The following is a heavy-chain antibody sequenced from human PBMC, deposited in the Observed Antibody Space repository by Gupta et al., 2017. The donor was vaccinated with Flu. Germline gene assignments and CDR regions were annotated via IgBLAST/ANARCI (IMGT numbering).Heavy chain of an antibody. D-gene: IGHD6-13*01. CDR1: GGSFSGYY. CDR3: ARGLVYSSSWSY. Sequence: QVQLQQWGAGLLKPSETLSLTCAVYGGSFSGYYGSWIRQPPGKGLEWIGEINHSGSTNYNPSLKSRVTISVDTSKNQFSLKLSSVTAADTAVYYCARGLVYSSSWSYWGQGTLVTVSS. V-gene: IGHV4-34*01. J-gene: IGHJ4*02. CDR2: INHSGST.